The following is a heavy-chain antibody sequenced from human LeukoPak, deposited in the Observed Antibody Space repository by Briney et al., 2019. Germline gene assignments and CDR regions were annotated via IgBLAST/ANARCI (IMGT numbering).Heavy chain of an antibody. J-gene: IGHJ4*02. V-gene: IGHV3-9*01. D-gene: IGHD1-26*01. CDR2: ISWNSDYI. Sequence: GGSLRLSCTASGFTFDDYAMHWVRQAPGKGLEWVSGISWNSDYIGYADSVKGRFTISRDNAKNSLYLQVNSLRVEDTALYYCAKDRYRSGSYSHFDYWGQGTLVTVSS. CDR3: AKDRYRSGSYSHFDY. CDR1: GFTFDDYA.